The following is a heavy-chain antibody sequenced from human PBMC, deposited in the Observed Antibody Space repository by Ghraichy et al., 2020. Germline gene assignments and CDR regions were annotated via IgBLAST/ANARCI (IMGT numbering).Heavy chain of an antibody. CDR1: GGTFSSYA. D-gene: IGHD4-23*01. CDR3: ARDPSLLDDYGGNSGDY. Sequence: SVKVSCKASGGTFSSYAISWVRQAPGQGLEWMGRIIPILGIANYAQKFQGRVMITADKSTSTAYMELSSLRSEDTAVYYCARDPSLLDDYGGNSGDYWGQGTLVTVSS. V-gene: IGHV1-69*04. CDR2: IIPILGIA. J-gene: IGHJ4*02.